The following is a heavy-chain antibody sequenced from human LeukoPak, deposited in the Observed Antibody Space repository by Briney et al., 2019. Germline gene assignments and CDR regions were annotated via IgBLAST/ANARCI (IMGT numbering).Heavy chain of an antibody. J-gene: IGHJ4*02. D-gene: IGHD2-21*01. V-gene: IGHV4-38-2*01. Sequence: SETLSLTCAVSGYSISSGYYWGWIRQPPGKGLEWIGSIYHSGSTYYNPSLKSRVTISVDTSKNQFSLKRSSVTAADTAVYYCARYSRDLRHRTPIDYWGQGTLVTVSS. CDR3: ARYSRDLRHRTPIDY. CDR2: IYHSGST. CDR1: GYSISSGYY.